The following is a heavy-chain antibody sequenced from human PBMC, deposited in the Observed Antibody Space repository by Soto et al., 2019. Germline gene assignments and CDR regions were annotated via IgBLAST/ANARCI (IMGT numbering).Heavy chain of an antibody. CDR2: FDPEDGET. Sequence: ASVKVSCKVSGYTLTELSMHWVRQAPGKGLEWMGGFDPEDGETIYAQKFQGRVTMTEDTSTDTAYMELSSLRSEDTAVYYCATSEVLCSGGSCLYFDPWGQGTLVTVSS. CDR1: GYTLTELS. CDR3: ATSEVLCSGGSCLYFDP. J-gene: IGHJ5*02. V-gene: IGHV1-24*01. D-gene: IGHD2-15*01.